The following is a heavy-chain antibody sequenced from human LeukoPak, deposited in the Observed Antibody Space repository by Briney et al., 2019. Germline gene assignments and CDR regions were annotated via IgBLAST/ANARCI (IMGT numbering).Heavy chain of an antibody. Sequence: GGSLRLSCAVSRLKISDYSMSWIRQSPGKGLEWVSSINNGGDVIQYANSVKGRFTVSRDNTKNSLYLQMNSLRAEDTAVYYCVRDLYYSLDYWGQGALVTVSS. V-gene: IGHV3-11*04. CDR3: VRDLYYSLDY. D-gene: IGHD3-22*01. J-gene: IGHJ4*02. CDR2: INNGGDVI. CDR1: RLKISDYS.